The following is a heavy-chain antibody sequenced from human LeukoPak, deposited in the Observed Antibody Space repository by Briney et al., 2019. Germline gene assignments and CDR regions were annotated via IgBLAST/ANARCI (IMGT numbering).Heavy chain of an antibody. CDR1: GGSFSGYY. D-gene: IGHD3-16*01. J-gene: IGHJ6*03. CDR2: INHSGST. CDR3: ARGPGGYYMDV. Sequence: SETLSLTCAVYGGSFSGYYWSWIRQPPGKGLEWIGEINHSGSTNYNPSLKSRVTISVDTSKNHFSLKLSSVTAADTAVYYCARGPGGYYMDVWGKGTTVTVSS. V-gene: IGHV4-34*01.